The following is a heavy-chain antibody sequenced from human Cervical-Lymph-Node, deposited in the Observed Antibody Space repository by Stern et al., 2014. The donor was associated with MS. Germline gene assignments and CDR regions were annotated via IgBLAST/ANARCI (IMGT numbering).Heavy chain of an antibody. CDR1: GFTFSNYG. CDR3: AKKSVGTTGTTTAFDY. V-gene: IGHV3-30*18. Sequence: VQLEESGGGVVQPGTSLRLSCAVSGFTFSNYGMHWVRQAPGKGLEWVAVISYDADVKFDADSVKGRFTISRDTPKNTMYLQLNSLKVEDTAVYFCAKKSVGTTGTTTAFDYWGQGTLVTVSS. D-gene: IGHD1-1*01. J-gene: IGHJ4*02. CDR2: ISYDADVK.